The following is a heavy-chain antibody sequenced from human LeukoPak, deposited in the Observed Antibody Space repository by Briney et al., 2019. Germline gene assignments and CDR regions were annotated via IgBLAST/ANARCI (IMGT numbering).Heavy chain of an antibody. CDR2: VSSNGDST. Sequence: GGSLRLSSAASGSTFTSHAMHWGRQAPGQGLRYVSAVSSNGDSTYYANSVKGRFTISRDNSKNTLYLQMGSLRAEDMAVYYCARDPHCGSTSCLSYFDYWGQGTLVTVSS. J-gene: IGHJ4*02. D-gene: IGHD2-2*01. V-gene: IGHV3-64*01. CDR3: ARDPHCGSTSCLSYFDY. CDR1: GSTFTSHA.